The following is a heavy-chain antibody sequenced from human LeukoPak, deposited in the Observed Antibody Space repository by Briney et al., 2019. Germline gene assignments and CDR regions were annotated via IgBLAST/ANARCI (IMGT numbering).Heavy chain of an antibody. Sequence: SETLSLTCAVSGGSISSNDYYWGWMRQPPGKGLEWIGSIFYRGSTYYNPSRQSRLTISVDRSKDQFSLKLSSVTAADTAVYYCARHASRYFDLWGRGTLVTVSS. V-gene: IGHV4-39*01. J-gene: IGHJ2*01. CDR1: GGSISSNDYY. CDR3: ARHASRYFDL. CDR2: IFYRGST.